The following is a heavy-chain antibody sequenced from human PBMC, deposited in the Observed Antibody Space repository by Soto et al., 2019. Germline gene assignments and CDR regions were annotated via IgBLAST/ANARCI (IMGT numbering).Heavy chain of an antibody. J-gene: IGHJ6*03. D-gene: IGHD3-3*01. V-gene: IGHV3-23*01. CDR2: ISGSGGST. CDR3: AKCPYDFWSGYFSYYYMDV. Sequence: GGSLRLSCAASGFTFSSYAMSWVRQAPGKGLEWVSAISGSGGSTYYADSVKGRFTISRDNSKNTLYLQMNSLRAEETAVYYCAKCPYDFWSGYFSYYYMDVWGKGTTVTVSS. CDR1: GFTFSSYA.